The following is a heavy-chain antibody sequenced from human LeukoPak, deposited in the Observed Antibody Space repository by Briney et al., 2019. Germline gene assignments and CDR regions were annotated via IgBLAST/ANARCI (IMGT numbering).Heavy chain of an antibody. Sequence: SETLSLTCAVYGGSFSGYYWSWIRQPPGKGLEWIGETNHSGSTNYNPSLKSRVTISVDTSKNQFSLKLSSVTAADTAVYYCARVPTVTTGAFDIWGQGTMVTVSS. J-gene: IGHJ3*02. CDR2: TNHSGST. V-gene: IGHV4-34*01. CDR1: GGSFSGYY. D-gene: IGHD4-17*01. CDR3: ARVPTVTTGAFDI.